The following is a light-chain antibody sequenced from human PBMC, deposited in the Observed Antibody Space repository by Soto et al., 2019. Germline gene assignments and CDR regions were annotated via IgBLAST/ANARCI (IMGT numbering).Light chain of an antibody. J-gene: IGKJ2*01. CDR2: AAS. V-gene: IGKV1-27*01. CDR3: QKYNSAPYT. CDR1: QDIGNY. Sequence: DIPMTRSPSSLSASVGDTVTITCRASQDIGNYLAWYQQKPGKVPKLLIYAASTLQSGVPSRFRGSGSGTDFTLTISSLQPVDVATFYCQKYNSAPYTFCQGTKLEIK.